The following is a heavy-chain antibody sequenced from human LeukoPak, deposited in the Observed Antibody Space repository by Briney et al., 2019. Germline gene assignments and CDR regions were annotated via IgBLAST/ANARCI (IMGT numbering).Heavy chain of an antibody. CDR1: GGTFSSYA. D-gene: IGHD3-10*01. CDR3: ARATVSTMVRGGICYMDV. CDR2: VIPIFSTA. V-gene: IGHV1-69*05. J-gene: IGHJ6*03. Sequence: SVTVSCKPSGGTFSSYAIRWVRQAPGQGLEWMGGVIPIFSTANYAQKIQGRVTITTDESASTANMELSSLRSEDTAVYYCARATVSTMVRGGICYMDVWGKGTTVTVSS.